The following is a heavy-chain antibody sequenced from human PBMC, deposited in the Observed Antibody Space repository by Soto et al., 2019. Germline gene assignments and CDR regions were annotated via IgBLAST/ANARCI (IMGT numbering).Heavy chain of an antibody. V-gene: IGHV3-7*05. CDR3: ARDRRPLYYDSSGYDNYYFDY. CDR2: IKQDGSEK. D-gene: IGHD3-22*01. Sequence: GGSLSLSCAASGFTFSSYWMSWVRQAPGKGQEWVANIKQDGSEKYYVDSVKGRFTISRDNAKNSLYLQMNSLRAEDTAVYYCARDRRPLYYDSSGYDNYYFDYCGQGTLVTVSS. J-gene: IGHJ4*02. CDR1: GFTFSSYW.